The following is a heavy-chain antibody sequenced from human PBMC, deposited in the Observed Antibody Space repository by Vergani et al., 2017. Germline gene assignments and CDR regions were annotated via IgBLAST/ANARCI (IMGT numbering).Heavy chain of an antibody. CDR3: ARGRTYYYGSGSHPYYYYGMDV. D-gene: IGHD3-10*01. CDR1: GGSFSGYY. CDR2: INHSGST. Sequence: QVQLQQWGAGLLKPSETPSLTCAVYGGSFSGYYWSWIRQPPGKGLEWIGEINHSGSTNYNPSLKSRVTISVDTSKNQFSLKLSSVTAADTAVYYCARGRTYYYGSGSHPYYYYGMDVWGQGTTVTVSS. V-gene: IGHV4-34*01. J-gene: IGHJ6*02.